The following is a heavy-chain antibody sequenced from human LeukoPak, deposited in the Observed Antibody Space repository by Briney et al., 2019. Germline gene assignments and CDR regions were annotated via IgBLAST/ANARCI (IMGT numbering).Heavy chain of an antibody. J-gene: IGHJ4*02. Sequence: GSSLRLSCPPSALTFTSYGMHWARHAPGKGLEWLVVISYDGSYKFYADSVKGRFTISRDNSKSTLYLQMNSLRAEDTAVYYCAKDRYSGLNTIDYWGQGTLVTVSS. CDR3: AKDRYSGLNTIDY. D-gene: IGHD6-13*01. CDR2: ISYDGSYK. V-gene: IGHV3-30*18. CDR1: ALTFTSYG.